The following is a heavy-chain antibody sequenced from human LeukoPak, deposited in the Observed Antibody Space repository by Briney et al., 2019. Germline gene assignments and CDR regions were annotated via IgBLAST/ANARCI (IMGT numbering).Heavy chain of an antibody. D-gene: IGHD3-10*01. Sequence: SDTLSLTCTVSGGSISSSSSYWGWIRQPPGKGLGWIGHIFHSGRTSSNPSLMSRVTISVDTSKNPLFLKVSSVSAADTAVYYWAREGLDMVRGVIPKEAWGWFDPWGQGTLVTVSS. V-gene: IGHV4-39*02. CDR1: GGSISSSSSY. CDR3: AREGLDMVRGVIPKEAWGWFDP. J-gene: IGHJ5*02. CDR2: IFHSGRT.